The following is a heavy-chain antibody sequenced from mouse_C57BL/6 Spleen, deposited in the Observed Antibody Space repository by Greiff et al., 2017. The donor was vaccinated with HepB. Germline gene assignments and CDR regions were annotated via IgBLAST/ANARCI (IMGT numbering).Heavy chain of an antibody. CDR1: GFSFNTYA. V-gene: IGHV10-1*01. CDR3: VRQSYYYGSSGYFDY. Sequence: EVKLMESGGGLVQPKGSLKLSCAASGFSFNTYAMNWVRQAPGKGLEWVARIRSKSNNYATYYADSVKDRFTISRDDSESMLYLQMNNLKTEDTAMYYCVRQSYYYGSSGYFDYWGQGTTLTVSS. J-gene: IGHJ2*01. D-gene: IGHD1-1*01. CDR2: IRSKSNNYAT.